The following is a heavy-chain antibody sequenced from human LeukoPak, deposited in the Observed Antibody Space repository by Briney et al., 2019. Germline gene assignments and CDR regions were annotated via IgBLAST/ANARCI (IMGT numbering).Heavy chain of an antibody. CDR3: AKYSSSSFDY. CDR1: GFTFSSYG. J-gene: IGHJ4*02. V-gene: IGHV3-23*01. Sequence: GGSLRLSCAASGFTFSSYGMSWVRQAPGKGLEWVSAISGSGGSTYYADSVKGRFTISRDNSKNTLFLQMNSLRVEDTAVYYCAKYSSSSFDYWGQGTLVTVSS. D-gene: IGHD6-13*01. CDR2: ISGSGGST.